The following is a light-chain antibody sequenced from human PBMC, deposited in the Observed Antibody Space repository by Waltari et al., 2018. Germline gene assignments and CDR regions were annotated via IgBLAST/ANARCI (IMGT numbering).Light chain of an antibody. CDR2: RSD. CDR1: ASNIGNNV. CDR3: AAWDDSLNGRWV. J-gene: IGLJ3*02. Sequence: QSVLTQPPSASGTPGQGVTISCSGGASNIGNNVVNWYQQVPGKAPNRLIYRSDRRPAGVPDRFCGSKSGTSASLAISGLQSEDEADYYCAAWDDSLNGRWVFGGGTKVTVL. V-gene: IGLV1-44*01.